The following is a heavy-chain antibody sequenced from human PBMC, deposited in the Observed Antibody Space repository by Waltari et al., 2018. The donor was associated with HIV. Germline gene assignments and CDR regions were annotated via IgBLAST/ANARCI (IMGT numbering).Heavy chain of an antibody. CDR1: NFTISDRP. J-gene: IGHJ5*02. V-gene: IGHV3-53*01. D-gene: IGHD3-22*01. CDR3: ATGVRYYGP. CDR2: IYPGDST. Sequence: EVLLTESGGRLIHTGGSLGLSCVASNFTISDRPLPWVRQASGGPLAGVAVIYPGDSTHYADSVRGRFTISRVRSRTSVLLLMNGLSADDTAIYYCATGVRYYGPWGQGTRVTVSS.